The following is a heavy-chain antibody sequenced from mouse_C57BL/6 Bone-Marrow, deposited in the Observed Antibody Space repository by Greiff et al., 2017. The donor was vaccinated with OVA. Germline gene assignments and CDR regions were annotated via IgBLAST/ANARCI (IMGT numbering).Heavy chain of an antibody. D-gene: IGHD1-1*01. V-gene: IGHV1-15*01. CDR2: IDPETGGT. J-gene: IGHJ2*01. CDR1: GCTFTDYE. CDR3: TRPVVANFDY. Sequence: QVQLKESGAELVRPGASVTLSCKASGCTFTDYEMHWVKQTPVHGLEWIGAIDPETGGTAYNQKFKGKAILTADKSSSTAYMELRSLTSEDSAVYYCTRPVVANFDYWGQGTTLTVSS.